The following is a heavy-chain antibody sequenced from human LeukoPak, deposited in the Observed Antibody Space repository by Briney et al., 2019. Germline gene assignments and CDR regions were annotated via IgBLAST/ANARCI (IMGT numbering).Heavy chain of an antibody. Sequence: GGSLRLSCAASGFSFISYVMYWVRQAPGKGLEWVAVISYDGSKQYYPDSVKGRFTISRDNSKNTLYLQMDSLRTEDTAVYYCTRELLYHYYEYWGQGTLVTVSS. D-gene: IGHD3-3*01. J-gene: IGHJ4*02. V-gene: IGHV3-30*14. CDR1: GFSFISYV. CDR2: ISYDGSKQ. CDR3: TRELLYHYYEY.